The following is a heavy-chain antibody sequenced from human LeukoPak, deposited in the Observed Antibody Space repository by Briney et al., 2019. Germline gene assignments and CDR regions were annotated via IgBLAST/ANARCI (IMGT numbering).Heavy chain of an antibody. V-gene: IGHV3-21*01. J-gene: IGHJ6*02. D-gene: IGHD6-13*01. CDR3: ARDRSTDSSSWYADPYYYGMDV. Sequence: SGGSLRLSCAASGFTFSSYSMTWVRQAPGKGLEWVSSISISSSSIYYADSVKGRFTISRDNAKNSLYLQMNSLRAEDTAVYYCARDRSTDSSSWYADPYYYGMDVWGQGTTVTVSS. CDR1: GFTFSSYS. CDR2: ISISSSSI.